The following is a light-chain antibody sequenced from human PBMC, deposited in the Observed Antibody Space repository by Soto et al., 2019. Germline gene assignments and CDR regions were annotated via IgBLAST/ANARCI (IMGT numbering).Light chain of an antibody. V-gene: IGKV3-11*01. J-gene: IGKJ1*01. Sequence: IVLTKSPVTLSLSPGERATLSCRASQNISSYLIWYQQKPGQAPRLLMYDVSNRATGIPARFSGSGSGTDFTLTISSLEPEDLAVYYCQQRSNWPRTFGQGTKVDIK. CDR1: QNISSY. CDR2: DVS. CDR3: QQRSNWPRT.